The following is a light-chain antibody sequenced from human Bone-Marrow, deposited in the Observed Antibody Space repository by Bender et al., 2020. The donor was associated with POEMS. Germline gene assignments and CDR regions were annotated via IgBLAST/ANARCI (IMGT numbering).Light chain of an antibody. CDR2: GND. CDR1: GSNIGGYP. V-gene: IGLV1-44*01. J-gene: IGLJ2*01. CDR3: CSYAGSYTLEV. Sequence: QSVLTQPPSVSGTPGQRVTISCSGSGSNIGGYPVNWYQQLPGMAPKLLIYGNDQRPSGVPDRFSGSKSGTSTSLTISGLQAEDEADYYCCSYAGSYTLEVFGGGTKLTVL.